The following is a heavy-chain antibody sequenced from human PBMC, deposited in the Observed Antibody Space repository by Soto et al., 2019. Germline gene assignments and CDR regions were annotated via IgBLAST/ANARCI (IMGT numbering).Heavy chain of an antibody. Sequence: GGSLRLSCAASGFTFSSYAMHWVRQAPGKGLEWVAVISYDGSNKYYADSVKGRFTISRDNSKNTLYLQMNSLRAEDTAVYYCARGMDDFWGQGTLVTVSS. CDR2: ISYDGSNK. CDR1: GFTFSSYA. J-gene: IGHJ4*02. D-gene: IGHD3-3*01. V-gene: IGHV3-30-3*01. CDR3: ARGMDDF.